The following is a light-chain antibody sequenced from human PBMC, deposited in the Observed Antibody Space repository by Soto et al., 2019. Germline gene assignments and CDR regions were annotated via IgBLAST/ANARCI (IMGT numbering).Light chain of an antibody. V-gene: IGKV3-20*01. CDR2: GAS. Sequence: EIVLTQSPGTLSLSPGERATLSCRASQSVSSSYLAWYQQKPGQAPRLLIYGASSRATGIPDRFSGSVSGTDFTLTISRLESEDCAVYYCQQYGRSPATFGQGTKVDIK. J-gene: IGKJ1*01. CDR3: QQYGRSPAT. CDR1: QSVSSSY.